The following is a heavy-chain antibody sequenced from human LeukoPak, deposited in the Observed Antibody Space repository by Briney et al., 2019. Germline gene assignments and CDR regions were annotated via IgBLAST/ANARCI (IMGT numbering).Heavy chain of an antibody. V-gene: IGHV3-7*01. J-gene: IGHJ4*02. CDR3: ARGFGGYYSFFDY. CDR2: IKQDGNEK. D-gene: IGHD3-3*01. CDR1: GFTFSSYW. Sequence: PGGSLRLSCAASGFTFSSYWMNWVRQAPGKGLEWVANIKQDGNEKYYVDSVKGRFTISRDNAKNSLYLQMNSLRAEDTAVYYCARGFGGYYSFFDYWGQGTLVTVSS.